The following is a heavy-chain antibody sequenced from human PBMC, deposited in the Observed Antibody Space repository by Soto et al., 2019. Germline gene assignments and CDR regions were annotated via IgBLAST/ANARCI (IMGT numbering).Heavy chain of an antibody. Sequence: QVQLVESGGGVVQPGRSLRLSCAASGFTFSSYAMQWVRQAPGKGLEWVAVISDDGSNKYYAESVKGPFTISRANSKNSLYLTMHRLRAEDTHVYYCVSTDYGSVSYHDYWGQGTLVTVS. CDR2: ISDDGSNK. V-gene: IGHV3-30-3*01. CDR3: VSTDYGSVSYHDY. J-gene: IGHJ4*02. D-gene: IGHD3-10*01. CDR1: GFTFSSYA.